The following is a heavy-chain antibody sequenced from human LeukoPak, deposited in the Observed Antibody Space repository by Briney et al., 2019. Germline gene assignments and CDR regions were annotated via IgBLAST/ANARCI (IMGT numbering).Heavy chain of an antibody. CDR3: ATDLGLVTDYFDY. D-gene: IGHD5/OR15-5a*01. Sequence: ASVEVSCKASGYTFTSYYMHWVRQAPGQGLEWMGIINPSGGSTSYAQKFQGRVTMTEDTSTDTAYMELSSLRSEDTAVYYCATDLGLVTDYFDYWGQGTLVTVSS. CDR1: GYTFTSYY. CDR2: INPSGGST. J-gene: IGHJ4*02. V-gene: IGHV1-46*01.